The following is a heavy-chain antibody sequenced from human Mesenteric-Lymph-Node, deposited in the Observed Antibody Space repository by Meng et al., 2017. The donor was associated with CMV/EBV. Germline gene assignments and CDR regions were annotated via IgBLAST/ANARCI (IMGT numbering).Heavy chain of an antibody. CDR1: GFTFSNYE. CDR2: IESSGDTI. J-gene: IGHJ4*01. D-gene: IGHD3-22*01. Sequence: LSLTCAASGFTFSNYEMNWVRQAPGKGLEWVSCIESSGDTIYYADSVKGRFTISRDNAQKSLFLQMDSLRAEDTAVYYCAKDGSPYYYDSSGYYGYFDYWGHGTLVTVSS. CDR3: AKDGSPYYYDSSGYYGYFDY. V-gene: IGHV3-48*03.